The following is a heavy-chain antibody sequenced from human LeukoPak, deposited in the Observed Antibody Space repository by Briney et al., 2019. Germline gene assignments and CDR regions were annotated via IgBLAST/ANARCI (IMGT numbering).Heavy chain of an antibody. CDR3: ARGGLSGQRTDLFDI. D-gene: IGHD2/OR15-2a*01. V-gene: IGHV3-21*01. CDR2: ISASPYI. J-gene: IGHJ3*02. CDR1: RFTFSSYS. Sequence: GGSLRLSCAASRFTFSSYSMNWARQAPGKGLEWVSSISASPYIYYADSVKGRFTISRDDSKNSLYLQMNSLRAEDTALYYCARGGLSGQRTDLFDIWGQGTMVTVSS.